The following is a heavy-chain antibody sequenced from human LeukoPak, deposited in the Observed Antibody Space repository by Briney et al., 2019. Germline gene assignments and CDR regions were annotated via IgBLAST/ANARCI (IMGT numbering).Heavy chain of an antibody. V-gene: IGHV3-30*18. D-gene: IGHD6-19*01. J-gene: IGHJ5*02. CDR2: TSSDGSDK. CDR1: GFTFSNYA. Sequence: GGSLRLSCAASGFTFSNYAMHWVRQAPGKGLEWVAVTSSDGSDKYYTDSVKGRFTISRDNSKNTLYLQMHSLRAEDTAVYYCAKDRRLAVAGTFDPWGQGTLVTVSS. CDR3: AKDRRLAVAGTFDP.